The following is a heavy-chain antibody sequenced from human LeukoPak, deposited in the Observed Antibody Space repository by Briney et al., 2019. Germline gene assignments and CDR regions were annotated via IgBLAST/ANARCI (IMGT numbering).Heavy chain of an antibody. Sequence: PSETLSLTCTVSGGSISSSSYYWGWIRQPPGKGLEWIGSIYYSGSTYYNPSLKSRVTISVDTSKNQFSLKLSSVTAADTAVYYCARVRITMIVVVITPDAFDIWGQGTMVTVSS. D-gene: IGHD3-22*01. CDR1: GGSISSSSYY. J-gene: IGHJ3*02. CDR2: IYYSGST. CDR3: ARVRITMIVVVITPDAFDI. V-gene: IGHV4-39*01.